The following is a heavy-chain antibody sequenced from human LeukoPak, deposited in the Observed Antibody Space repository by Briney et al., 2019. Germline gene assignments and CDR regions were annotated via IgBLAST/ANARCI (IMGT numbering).Heavy chain of an antibody. CDR2: ISSSSSYI. D-gene: IGHD5-24*01. CDR3: ARDRRGDGLQHYYFDY. J-gene: IGHJ4*02. Sequence: PGGSLRLSCAASGFTFSSYSMNWVRQAPGKGLEWVSSISSSSSYIYYAASVKGRFTISRNNAKNSLYLQMNSLRAEDTAVYYCARDRRGDGLQHYYFDYWGQGTLVTVSS. CDR1: GFTFSSYS. V-gene: IGHV3-21*01.